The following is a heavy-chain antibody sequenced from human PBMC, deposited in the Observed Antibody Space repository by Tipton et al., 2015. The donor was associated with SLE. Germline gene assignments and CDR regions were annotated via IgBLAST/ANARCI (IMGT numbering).Heavy chain of an antibody. CDR2: IYYSGST. CDR3: ARHQEGPYYYYYMDV. V-gene: IGHV4-39*01. J-gene: IGHJ6*03. CDR1: GGSISSSSYY. Sequence: TLSLTCTVSGGSISSSSYYWGWIRQPPGKGLEWIGSIYYSGSTYYNPSLKSRVTISVDTSKNQFSLKLSSVTAADTAVYYCARHQEGPYYYYYMDVWGKGTTVTVSS.